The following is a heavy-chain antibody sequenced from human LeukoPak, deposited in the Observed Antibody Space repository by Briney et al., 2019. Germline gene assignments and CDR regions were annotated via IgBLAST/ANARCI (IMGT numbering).Heavy chain of an antibody. CDR2: IYYSGST. CDR1: GGSISSYY. J-gene: IGHJ4*02. D-gene: IGHD5-12*01. V-gene: IGHV4-59*01. Sequence: SETLSLTCTVSGGSISSYYWSWIRQPPGKGLEWIGYIYYSGSTNYNPSLKSRVTISVDTSKNQSSLKLSSVTAADTAVYYCARGTQSVEWLRKRSASFDYWGQGTLVTVSS. CDR3: ARGTQSVEWLRKRSASFDY.